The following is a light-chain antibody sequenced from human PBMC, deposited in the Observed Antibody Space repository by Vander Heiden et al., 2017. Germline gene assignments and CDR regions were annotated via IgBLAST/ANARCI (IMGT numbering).Light chain of an antibody. J-gene: IGLJ3*02. CDR2: EVS. CDR3: SSYTSSSTRV. V-gene: IGLV2-14*01. CDR1: SSDVGGYNY. Sequence: QSALTQPASVSGSPGQSITLSCTGPSSDVGGYNYVSWYQQHPGKAPKLMIYEVSNRPSGVSNRFAGSKSGNTASLTISGLQAEDEADYYCSSYTSSSTRVFGGGTKLTVL.